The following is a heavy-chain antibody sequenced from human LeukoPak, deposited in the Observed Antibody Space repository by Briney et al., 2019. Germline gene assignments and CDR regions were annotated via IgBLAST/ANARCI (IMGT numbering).Heavy chain of an antibody. CDR1: GYTFTSYY. V-gene: IGHV1-46*01. Sequence: GASVKVSCKASGYTFTSYYMHWVRQAPGQGLEWMGIINPSGGSTSYAQRFQGRVTMTRDTSTSTVYMELSSLRSEDTAVYYCARDLGPDCSSTSCYATGGHHAFDIWGQGTMVTVSS. J-gene: IGHJ3*02. CDR2: INPSGGST. CDR3: ARDLGPDCSSTSCYATGGHHAFDI. D-gene: IGHD2-2*01.